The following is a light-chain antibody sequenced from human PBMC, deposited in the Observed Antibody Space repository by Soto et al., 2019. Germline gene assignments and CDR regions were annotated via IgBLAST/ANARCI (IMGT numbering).Light chain of an antibody. CDR1: SSDVGSYNL. V-gene: IGLV2-23*02. CDR2: EVS. CDR3: CSYAGSSTLV. Sequence: QSALTQPASVSGSPGQSITISCTGTSSDVGSYNLVSWYQQHPGKAPKLMIYEVSKRPSGVSNRFSGSKSGNTASLTVSGLEDEDEADYYCCSYAGSSTLVFGTGTKLTVL. J-gene: IGLJ1*01.